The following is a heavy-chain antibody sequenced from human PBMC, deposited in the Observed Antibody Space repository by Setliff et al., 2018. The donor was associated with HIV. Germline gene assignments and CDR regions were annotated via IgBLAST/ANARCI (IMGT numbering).Heavy chain of an antibody. CDR3: ARDAFDYTAYYYSYMDV. CDR1: GYTFSDYY. Sequence: ASVKVSCKASGYTFSDYYLHWVRQAPGQAIEWMGWINPLSDATKFSHKFQGRVTMTRDTSTSTVYMELSSLRSEDTAVYYCARDAFDYTAYYYSYMDVWGKGTTVTVSS. CDR2: INPLSDAT. J-gene: IGHJ6*03. V-gene: IGHV1-2*02. D-gene: IGHD4-4*01.